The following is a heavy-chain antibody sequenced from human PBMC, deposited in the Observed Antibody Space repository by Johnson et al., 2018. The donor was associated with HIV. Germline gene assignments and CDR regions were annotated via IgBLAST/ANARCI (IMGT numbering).Heavy chain of an antibody. V-gene: IGHV3-66*01. J-gene: IGHJ3*02. CDR2: IYSGGST. CDR3: AKEGSSSPWAFDI. CDR1: GFTVSSNY. D-gene: IGHD2-15*01. Sequence: VQLVESGGGLVQPGGSLRLSCAASGFTVSSNYMSWVRQAPGKGLEWVSDIYSGGSTYYADSVKGRFTISRDNSKNTLYLQMNNLRPEDTALYYCAKEGSSSPWAFDIWGQGTMVTVSS.